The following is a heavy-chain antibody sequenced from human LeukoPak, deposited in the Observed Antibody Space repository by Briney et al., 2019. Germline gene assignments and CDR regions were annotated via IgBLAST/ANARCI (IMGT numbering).Heavy chain of an antibody. J-gene: IGHJ5*02. V-gene: IGHV4-30-4*01. CDR3: ARYYYDSGNYRFDP. CDR2: IYYSGGS. Sequence: PSETLSLTCTVSGDSISSDLFYWSWIRQSPGKGLEWIGYIYYSGGSYYSPSLKSRLSISVDTSTNQFSLNLSSMTAADMAVYYCARYYYDSGNYRFDPWGQGTLVTVSS. D-gene: IGHD3-10*01. CDR1: GDSISSDLFY.